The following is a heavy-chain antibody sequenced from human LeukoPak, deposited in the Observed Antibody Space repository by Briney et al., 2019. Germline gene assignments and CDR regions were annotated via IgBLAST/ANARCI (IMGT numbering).Heavy chain of an antibody. J-gene: IGHJ4*02. CDR1: GGSFSGYY. V-gene: IGHV4-34*01. CDR3: ARAVGARVPFDY. Sequence: SETLSLTCAVSGGSFSGYYWSWIRQPPGQGLEWIGEINHSGSTNYNPSLKSRVTISVETSNNQYSLKLSSVTAADTAVYYCARAVGARVPFDYWGQGTLVTVSS. D-gene: IGHD1-26*01. CDR2: INHSGST.